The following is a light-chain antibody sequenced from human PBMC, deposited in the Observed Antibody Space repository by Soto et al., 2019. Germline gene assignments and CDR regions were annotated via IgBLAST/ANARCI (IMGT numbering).Light chain of an antibody. J-gene: IGKJ5*01. V-gene: IGKV3-11*01. Sequence: EIFLTQSPATLSLSPVERATLSCRASQSVSSYLAWYQQKPGQYPRLLIYDASNRATGIPARFSGSGSGTDFTLTIRSLEPEDFAVYYCQTYSNCPPIHFGQGTXLEIK. CDR3: QTYSNCPPIH. CDR1: QSVSSY. CDR2: DAS.